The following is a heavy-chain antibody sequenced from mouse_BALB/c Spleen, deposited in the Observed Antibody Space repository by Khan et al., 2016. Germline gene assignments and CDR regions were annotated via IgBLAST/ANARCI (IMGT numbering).Heavy chain of an antibody. CDR3: ARSPPYDYDGYYYAMDY. CDR1: GYSITSDYA. Sequence: EVQLQESGPGLVKPSQSLSLTCTVTGYSITSDYAWNWIRQFPGNKLEWMGYISYSGSTSYNPSLKSRISITRDTSKNQFFLQSNSVTTEDTATYYCARSPPYDYDGYYYAMDYWGQGTSVTVSS. J-gene: IGHJ4*01. V-gene: IGHV3-2*02. D-gene: IGHD2-4*01. CDR2: ISYSGST.